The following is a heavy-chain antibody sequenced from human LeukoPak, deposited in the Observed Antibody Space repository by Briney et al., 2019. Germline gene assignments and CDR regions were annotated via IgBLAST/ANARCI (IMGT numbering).Heavy chain of an antibody. Sequence: ASVKVSCKASGYTFTGYYMHWVRQAPGQGLEWMGRISPNSGGTNYAQKFQGRVTMTRDTSISTAYMELSRLRSDDTAVYYCARELDIVAPKTDYWGQGTLVTVSS. CDR2: ISPNSGGT. D-gene: IGHD5-12*01. CDR3: ARELDIVAPKTDY. J-gene: IGHJ4*02. CDR1: GYTFTGYY. V-gene: IGHV1-2*06.